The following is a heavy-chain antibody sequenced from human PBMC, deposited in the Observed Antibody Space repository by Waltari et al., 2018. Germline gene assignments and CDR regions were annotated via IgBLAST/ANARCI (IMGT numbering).Heavy chain of an antibody. Sequence: EVQLVESGGGLVQPGGSLRLSCAASGFTFSSYAMSWVRQAPGKGLGWVSAISGRGGSTYYADSVKGRFTISRDNAKNTLYLQMNSLRAEDTAVYYCAKTESITMIVVVPGFAAFDIWGQGTMVTVSS. CDR2: ISGRGGST. CDR3: AKTESITMIVVVPGFAAFDI. J-gene: IGHJ3*02. D-gene: IGHD3-22*01. CDR1: GFTFSSYA. V-gene: IGHV3-23*04.